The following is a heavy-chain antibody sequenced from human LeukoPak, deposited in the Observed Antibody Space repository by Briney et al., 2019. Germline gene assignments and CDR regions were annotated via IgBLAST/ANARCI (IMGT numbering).Heavy chain of an antibody. J-gene: IGHJ6*02. V-gene: IGHV4-59*01. D-gene: IGHD1-1*01. CDR1: GGSISSYY. CDR2: IYYSGTT. CDR3: ARDIGPLTTLYYYYGMDV. Sequence: SETLSLTCTVSGGSISSYYWSWIRQPPGKGLEWIGYIYYSGTTNYNPSLKSRVTISVDTSKNQFSLKLSSVTAADTAVYYCARDIGPLTTLYYYYGMDVWGQGTTVTVSS.